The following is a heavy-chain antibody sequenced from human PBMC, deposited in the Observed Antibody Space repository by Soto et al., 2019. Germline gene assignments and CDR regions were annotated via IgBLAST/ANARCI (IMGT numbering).Heavy chain of an antibody. CDR1: GYTFTSYG. V-gene: IGHV1-69*13. Sequence: QVQLVQSGAEVKKPGASVKVSCKASGYTFTSYGISWVRQAPGQGLEWMGGIIPIFGTANYAQKFQGRVTITADESTSTAYMELSSLRSEDTAVYYCAGKLGQGYYYGMDVWGQGTTVTVSS. CDR2: IIPIFGTA. D-gene: IGHD7-27*01. J-gene: IGHJ6*02. CDR3: AGKLGQGYYYGMDV.